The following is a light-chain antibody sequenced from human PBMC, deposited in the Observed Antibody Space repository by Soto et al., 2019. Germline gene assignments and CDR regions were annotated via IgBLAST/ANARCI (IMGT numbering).Light chain of an antibody. CDR2: DAS. CDR1: QDISNF. J-gene: IGKJ4*01. V-gene: IGKV1-33*01. CDR3: QQYANLPLT. Sequence: DIQLTQSPSSLSASVGDRVTITCQASQDISNFVNWYQQKPGKAPKLLIYDASTLQTGVPSSFSGSGSGTDFTVTISSLQPEDIATYYCQQYANLPLTFGGGTKV.